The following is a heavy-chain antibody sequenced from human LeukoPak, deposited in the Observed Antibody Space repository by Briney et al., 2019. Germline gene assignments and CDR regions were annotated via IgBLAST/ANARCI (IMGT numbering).Heavy chain of an antibody. CDR1: GYTFTGYY. V-gene: IGHV1-2*02. D-gene: IGHD3-10*01. J-gene: IGHJ5*02. CDR3: ARVSSSYYGSGSYKNWFDP. CDR2: INPNNGGT. Sequence: ASVKVPCKASGYTFTGYYIHWVRQAPGQGLEWMGWINPNNGGTNSAQKFQGRVTMTRDTSISTTYMELSRLRSDDTAVYYCARVSSSYYGSGSYKNWFDPWGQGTLVTVSS.